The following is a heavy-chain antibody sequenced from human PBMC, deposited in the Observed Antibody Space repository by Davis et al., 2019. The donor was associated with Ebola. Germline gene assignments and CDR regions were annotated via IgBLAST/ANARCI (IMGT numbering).Heavy chain of an antibody. V-gene: IGHV5-10-1*01. CDR1: GYSFTSYW. D-gene: IGHD5-18*01. J-gene: IGHJ6*02. CDR3: ARRIQLWPHYYYYGMDV. CDR2: IDPSDSYT. Sequence: GESLKISCKGSGYSFTSYWISWVRQMPGKGLEWMGRIDPSDSYTNYSPSFQGHFTISADKSISTAYLQWSSLKASDTAMYYCARRIQLWPHYYYYGMDVWGQGTTVTVSS.